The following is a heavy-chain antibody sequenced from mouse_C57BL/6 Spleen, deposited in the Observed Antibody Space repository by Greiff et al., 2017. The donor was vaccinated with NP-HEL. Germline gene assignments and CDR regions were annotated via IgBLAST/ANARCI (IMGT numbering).Heavy chain of an antibody. CDR3: VHYYGSSLGV. J-gene: IGHJ1*03. V-gene: IGHV1-50*01. D-gene: IGHD1-1*01. Sequence: VKLQQPGAELVKPGASVKLSCKASGYTFTSYWMQWVKQRPGQGLEWIGEIDPSDSYTNYNQKFKGKATLTVDTSSSTAYMQLSSLTSEDSAVYYCVHYYGSSLGVWGTGTTVTVSS. CDR2: IDPSDSYT. CDR1: GYTFTSYW.